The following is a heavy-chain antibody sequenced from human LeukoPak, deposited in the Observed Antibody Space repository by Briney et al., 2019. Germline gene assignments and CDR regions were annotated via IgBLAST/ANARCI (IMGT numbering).Heavy chain of an antibody. Sequence: PWGGLRLSFAAPWFTLSCYSMNLVPHGPREGVGWGSSLFSSSSYIYYADSVKGRFTISRDNAKNSLYLQMNSLRAEDTAVYYCARDFTIGNDYYYYGMDVWGQGTTVTVSS. J-gene: IGHJ6*02. D-gene: IGHD5-24*01. V-gene: IGHV3-21*01. CDR3: ARDFTIGNDYYYYGMDV. CDR2: LFSSSSYI. CDR1: WFTLSCYS.